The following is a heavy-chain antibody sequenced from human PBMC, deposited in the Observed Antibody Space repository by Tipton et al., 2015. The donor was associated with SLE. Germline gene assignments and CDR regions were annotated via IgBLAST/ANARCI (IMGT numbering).Heavy chain of an antibody. J-gene: IGHJ4*02. CDR1: GGSISSHY. D-gene: IGHD3-16*01. CDR3: ARALMTKSDY. CDR2: IYTTGST. Sequence: LRLSYTVSGGSISSHYWSWIRQPPGKGLEWIGYIYTTGSTNHNPSLKSRVTISVDTSKNQFSLKLSSVTAADTAVYYCARALMTKSDYWGQGTLVTVSS. V-gene: IGHV4-4*09.